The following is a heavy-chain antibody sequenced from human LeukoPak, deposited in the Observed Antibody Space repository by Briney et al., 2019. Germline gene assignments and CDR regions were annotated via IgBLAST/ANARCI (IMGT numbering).Heavy chain of an antibody. Sequence: PGGSLRLSCAASGFTFSDYYMSWIRQAPGKGLEWVSYISSSGSTIYYADSVKGRFTISRDNAKNSLYLQMNSLRAEDTAVYYCARDRSDLNYGDTFGYWGQGTLVTVSS. D-gene: IGHD4-17*01. CDR3: ARDRSDLNYGDTFGY. V-gene: IGHV3-11*04. CDR1: GFTFSDYY. J-gene: IGHJ4*02. CDR2: ISSSGSTI.